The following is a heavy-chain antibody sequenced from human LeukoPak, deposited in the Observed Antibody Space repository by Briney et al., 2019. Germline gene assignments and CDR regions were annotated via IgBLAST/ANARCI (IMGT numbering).Heavy chain of an antibody. CDR3: ARVGIYGDYGRYFDY. J-gene: IGHJ4*02. D-gene: IGHD4-17*01. V-gene: IGHV3-21*04. CDR2: ISSSSSYI. Sequence: GGSLRLSCAASGFTFSSYSMNWVRQAPGKGLEWVSSISSSSSYIYYADSVKGRFTISRDNAKNSLYLQVNSLRAEDTALYYCARVGIYGDYGRYFDYWGQGTLVTVSS. CDR1: GFTFSSYS.